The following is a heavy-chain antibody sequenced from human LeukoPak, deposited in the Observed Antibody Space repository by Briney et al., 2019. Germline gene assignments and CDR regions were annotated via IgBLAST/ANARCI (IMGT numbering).Heavy chain of an antibody. D-gene: IGHD3-10*01. CDR1: GGSISSYY. CDR2: IYYSGST. CDR3: ASVESGSLDY. Sequence: SETLSLTCTVSGGSISSYYWSWIRQPPGKGLEWIGYIYYSGSTNYNPSLKSRVTISVDTSKNQFSLKLSSVTAADTAVYYCASVESGSLDYWGQGTLVTVSS. J-gene: IGHJ4*02. V-gene: IGHV4-59*01.